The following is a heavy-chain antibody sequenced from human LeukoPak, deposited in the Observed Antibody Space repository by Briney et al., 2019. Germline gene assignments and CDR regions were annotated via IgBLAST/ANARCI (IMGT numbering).Heavy chain of an antibody. CDR2: VFYTRTT. CDR1: GDSISSTSYY. CDR3: ARQVLLAFAY. D-gene: IGHD4/OR15-4a*01. Sequence: SETLSLTCSVSGDSISSTSYYWDWIRQPPGKGLEWIGTVFYTRTTYYIPSVKSRVTISVDTSKNQFSLKLSSVTAADTAVYYCARQVLLAFAYWGQGSLVTVSS. J-gene: IGHJ4*02. V-gene: IGHV4-39*01.